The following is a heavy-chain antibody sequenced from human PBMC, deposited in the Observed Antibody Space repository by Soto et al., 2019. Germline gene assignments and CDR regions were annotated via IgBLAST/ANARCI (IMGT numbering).Heavy chain of an antibody. Sequence: PSETLSLTCTVSGDSMTNYYWNWLRQPPGKGLEWIGYIYYSGSTNYNPSLKSRVTISVDTSKNQFSLKLSSVTAADTAIYYCARLRPSVTSDYWGQGTLVTVSS. D-gene: IGHD2-2*01. CDR1: GDSMTNYY. CDR2: IYYSGST. J-gene: IGHJ4*02. CDR3: ARLRPSVTSDY. V-gene: IGHV4-59*08.